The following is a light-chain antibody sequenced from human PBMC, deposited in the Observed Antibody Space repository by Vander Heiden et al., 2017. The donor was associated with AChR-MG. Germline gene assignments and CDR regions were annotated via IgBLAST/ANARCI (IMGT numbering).Light chain of an antibody. CDR2: AAS. CDR3: QQSYSTPRT. J-gene: IGKJ2*01. Sequence: DIQMTQSPSSLSASVGDRVTITCRASQSISSYLNWYQQKPGKAPKLLIYAASSLQSGVPSRFSGSGSGTDFTLTISSLQPEDFATYYCQQSYSTPRTFGQGTNLEIQ. CDR1: QSISSY. V-gene: IGKV1-39*01.